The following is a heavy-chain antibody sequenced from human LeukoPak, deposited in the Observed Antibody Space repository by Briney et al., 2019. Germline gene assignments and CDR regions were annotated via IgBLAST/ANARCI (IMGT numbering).Heavy chain of an antibody. CDR2: IYYSGST. J-gene: IGHJ4*02. V-gene: IGHV4-59*01. D-gene: IGHD2/OR15-2a*01. Sequence: SETLSLTCTVSGGSIGSYYWSWIRQPPGKGLEWIGYIYYSGSTNYNPSLKSRVTISVDTSKNQFSLKLSSVTAADTAVYYCARLYYLTYFDYWGQGTLVTVSS. CDR3: ARLYYLTYFDY. CDR1: GGSIGSYY.